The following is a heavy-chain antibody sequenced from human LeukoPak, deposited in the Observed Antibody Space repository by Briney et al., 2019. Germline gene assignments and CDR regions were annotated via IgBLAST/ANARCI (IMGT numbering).Heavy chain of an antibody. CDR3: AKDRAGSHPYDTSGLTPSDH. D-gene: IGHD3-22*01. J-gene: IGHJ5*02. V-gene: IGHV3-23*01. CDR2: TSGSGGSSSGGDT. Sequence: GGSLRLSCAASGFTFDNYAMSWVRQAPGKGLEWVSATSGSGGSSSGGDTYYADSVKGWFTISRDSSRNTLYLQMTSLRAEDTAVYYCAKDRAGSHPYDTSGLTPSDHWGQGTLVTVSS. CDR1: GFTFDNYA.